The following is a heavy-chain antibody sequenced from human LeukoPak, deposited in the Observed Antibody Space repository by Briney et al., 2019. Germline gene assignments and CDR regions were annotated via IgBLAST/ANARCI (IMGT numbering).Heavy chain of an antibody. V-gene: IGHV3-7*01. Sequence: GGSLRPSCAASGFTFSSYWMSWVRQAPGKGLEWVANIKQDGSEKYYVDSVKGRFTISRDNAKNSLYLQMNSLRAEDTAVYYCARRRYSGSSQHFDYWGQGTLVTVSS. CDR2: IKQDGSEK. D-gene: IGHD1-26*01. CDR3: ARRRYSGSSQHFDY. J-gene: IGHJ4*02. CDR1: GFTFSSYW.